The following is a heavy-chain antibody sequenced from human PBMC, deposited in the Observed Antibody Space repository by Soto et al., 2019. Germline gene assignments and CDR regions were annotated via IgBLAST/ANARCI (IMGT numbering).Heavy chain of an antibody. CDR1: GGSISSFY. CDR3: AREGVNVYNLNYYGMDV. Sequence: QVQLQESGPGLVKPSETLSLTCSVSGGSISSFYWSWIRQPPGKGLEWIGYIYYSGSTNYNPSLKSRVTISVDTPKNQFSLKLSSVTAADTAVYYCAREGVNVYNLNYYGMDVWGQGTTVTVSS. CDR2: IYYSGST. V-gene: IGHV4-59*01. D-gene: IGHD1-1*01. J-gene: IGHJ6*02.